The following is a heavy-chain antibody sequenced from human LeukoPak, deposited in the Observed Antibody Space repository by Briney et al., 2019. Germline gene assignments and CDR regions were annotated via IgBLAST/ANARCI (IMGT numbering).Heavy chain of an antibody. CDR1: GYTFTTYG. Sequence: ASVKVSRKASGYTFTTYGISWVRQAPGQGLEWSGWISAYNGNTNYAQKLQGRVTMTTDTSTSTVYMELRSLRSDDTAVYYCARVCDSRDHTYYYGMDVWGQGTTVTVSS. J-gene: IGHJ6*02. CDR2: ISAYNGNT. CDR3: ARVCDSRDHTYYYGMDV. V-gene: IGHV1-18*01. D-gene: IGHD3-22*01.